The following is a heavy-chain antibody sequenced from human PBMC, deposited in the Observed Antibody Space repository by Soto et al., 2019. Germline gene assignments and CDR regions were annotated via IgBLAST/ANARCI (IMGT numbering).Heavy chain of an antibody. CDR3: AGDFLWFGELHYGMDV. CDR2: ISSSSSYI. CDR1: GFTFSSYS. D-gene: IGHD3-10*01. J-gene: IGHJ6*02. Sequence: GGSLRLSCAASGFTFSSYSMNWVRQAPGKGLEWVSSISSSSSYIYYADSVKGRFTISRDNAKNSLYLQMNSLRAEDTAVYYCAGDFLWFGELHYGMDVWGQGTTVTVSS. V-gene: IGHV3-21*01.